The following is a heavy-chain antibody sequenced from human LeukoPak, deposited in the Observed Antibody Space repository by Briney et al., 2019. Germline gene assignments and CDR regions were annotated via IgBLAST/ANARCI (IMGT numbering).Heavy chain of an antibody. V-gene: IGHV1-69*01. D-gene: IGHD2-2*01. J-gene: IGHJ6*03. Sequence: SVKVSCKASGGTFSSYAISWVRQAPGQGLEWMGGIIPIFGTANYAQKFQGRVTITADESTSTAYMELSSLRSEDTAVYYCARSLLLYSSTSCYGPPDYYYYMDVWGKGTTVTVSS. CDR2: IIPIFGTA. CDR3: ARSLLLYSSTSCYGPPDYYYYMDV. CDR1: GGTFSSYA.